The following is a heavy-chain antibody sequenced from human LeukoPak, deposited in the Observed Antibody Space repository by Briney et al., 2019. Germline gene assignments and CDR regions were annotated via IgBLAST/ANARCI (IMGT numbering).Heavy chain of an antibody. CDR3: AKSRYFDWLSPPGFDY. Sequence: GGSLRLSCAASGFTSSSYAMSWVRQAAGKGLEWVSAISGSGGSTYYADSVKGRFTISRDNSKNTLYLQMNSLRAEDTAVYYCAKSRYFDWLSPPGFDYWGQGTLVTVSS. V-gene: IGHV3-23*01. CDR1: GFTSSSYA. J-gene: IGHJ4*02. D-gene: IGHD3-9*01. CDR2: ISGSGGST.